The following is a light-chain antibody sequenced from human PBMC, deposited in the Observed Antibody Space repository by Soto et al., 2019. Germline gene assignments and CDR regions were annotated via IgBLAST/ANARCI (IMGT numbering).Light chain of an antibody. Sequence: DVHMSQSPSSLSASVGYRVTITCRASQSIGTNLNWYQQRPGKAPKLLIYAVSSLQSGVSSRCRGSGSGTDFTLSISSLQPEDFEPYYCQQSYNNQWTFGQGTKVDIK. V-gene: IGKV1-39*01. CDR1: QSIGTN. J-gene: IGKJ1*01. CDR2: AVS. CDR3: QQSYNNQWT.